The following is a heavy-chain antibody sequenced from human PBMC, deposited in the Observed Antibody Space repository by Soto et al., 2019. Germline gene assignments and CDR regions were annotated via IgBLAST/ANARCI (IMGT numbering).Heavy chain of an antibody. V-gene: IGHV3-33*01. CDR1: GFTFSRYG. J-gene: IGHJ4*02. CDR2: IWYDGSNK. Sequence: QVQLVESGGGVVQPGRSLRLSCAASGFTFSRYGMHWVRQAPGKGLAWVAVIWYDGSNKYYADSVKGRFTISRDNSKNTLYLQRNSLRAEDTAVYYCARDRSVVAATREYYFDYWGQGTLVTVSS. D-gene: IGHD2-15*01. CDR3: ARDRSVVAATREYYFDY.